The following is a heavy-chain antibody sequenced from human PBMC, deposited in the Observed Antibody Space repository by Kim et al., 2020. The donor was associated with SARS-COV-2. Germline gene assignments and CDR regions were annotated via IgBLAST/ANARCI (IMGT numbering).Heavy chain of an antibody. D-gene: IGHD1-26*01. V-gene: IGHV3-23*01. J-gene: IGHJ5*01. Sequence: GGSLRLSCIASGFNFISNDMTWVRQVPGKGPEWVATSMGSGCSTFHADSVRGRFTMSRDNSKYAVYLQMNSLRVEDTAIYYCARNSGWYDSWGQGLLVTVSS. CDR3: ARNSGWYDS. CDR1: GFNFISND. CDR2: SMGSGCST.